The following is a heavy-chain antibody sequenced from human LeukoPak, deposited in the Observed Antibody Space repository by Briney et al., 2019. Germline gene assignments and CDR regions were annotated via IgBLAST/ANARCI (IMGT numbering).Heavy chain of an antibody. Sequence: GGSLRLSCAASGFTFSSYAMSWVRQAPGKGLEWVSAISGSGGSTYYANSVKGRFTISRDNSKNTLYLQMNSLRAEDTAVYYCANPDYYGSGSPRYFQHWGQGTLVTVSS. CDR3: ANPDYYGSGSPRYFQH. CDR2: ISGSGGST. V-gene: IGHV3-23*01. D-gene: IGHD3-10*01. J-gene: IGHJ1*01. CDR1: GFTFSSYA.